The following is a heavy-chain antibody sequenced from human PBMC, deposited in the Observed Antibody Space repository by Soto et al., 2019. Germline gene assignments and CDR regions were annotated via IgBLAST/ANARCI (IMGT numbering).Heavy chain of an antibody. CDR3: ARDSPYDFWSRLDY. V-gene: IGHV1-69*01. Sequence: QVQLVQSGAEVRKPGSSVKVSCKASGGTFSRHAISWVRQAPGQGLEWMGGIIPIFGTANHAQKFQGRVTITADESTSTAYMELSSLRSEDTAVYYCARDSPYDFWSRLDYWGQGTLVTVSS. CDR2: IIPIFGTA. D-gene: IGHD3-3*01. CDR1: GGTFSRHA. J-gene: IGHJ4*02.